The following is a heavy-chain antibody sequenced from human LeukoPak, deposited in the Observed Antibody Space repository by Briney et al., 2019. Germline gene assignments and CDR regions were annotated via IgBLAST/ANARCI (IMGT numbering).Heavy chain of an antibody. J-gene: IGHJ4*02. CDR1: GYTFTSYG. V-gene: IGHV1-18*01. D-gene: IGHD3-22*01. Sequence: ASVKLSCKASGYTFTSYGISWVRQAPGQGLEWMGWISAYNGNTNYAQKLQGRVTMTTNTSTSTAYMELRSLRSDDTAVYYCARASYDRYYYDSSGYYFDFDYWGQGTLVTVSS. CDR2: ISAYNGNT. CDR3: ARASYDRYYYDSSGYYFDFDY.